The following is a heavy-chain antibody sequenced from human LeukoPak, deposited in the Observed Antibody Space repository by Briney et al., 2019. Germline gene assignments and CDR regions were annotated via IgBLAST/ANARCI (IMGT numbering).Heavy chain of an antibody. D-gene: IGHD6-13*01. V-gene: IGHV4-59*11. CDR1: GGSINDPA. J-gene: IGHJ6*02. CDR2: VYYTGSS. Sequence: SETLSLTSTVPGGSINDPAWCWIRQPPGGGLGWIGRVYYTGSSEYNASLKSRLTISTDTSHNPLSLKVSSVTAEDTAIDSCARLYRIATAGAYSYHSLDIWGQGTTVTVSS. CDR3: ARLYRIATAGAYSYHSLDI.